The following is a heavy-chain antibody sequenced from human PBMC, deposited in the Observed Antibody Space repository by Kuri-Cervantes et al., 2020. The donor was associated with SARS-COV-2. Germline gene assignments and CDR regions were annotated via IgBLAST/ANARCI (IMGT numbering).Heavy chain of an antibody. CDR3: ARGRVTPSGILFNS. CDR1: GGTFSSYA. CDR2: ILPIFGTA. V-gene: IGHV1-69*06. D-gene: IGHD2-2*02. J-gene: IGHJ5*02. Sequence: SVKVSCKASGGTFSSYAISWVRQAPGQGLEWMRGILPIFGTANYAQKFQGGVTLTADKSTNTSYMDLSVLTSEDTTIHYSARGRVTPSGILFNSWGQGTLVTVSS.